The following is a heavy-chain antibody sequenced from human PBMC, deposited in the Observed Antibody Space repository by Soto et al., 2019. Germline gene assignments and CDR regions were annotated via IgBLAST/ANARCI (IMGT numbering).Heavy chain of an antibody. J-gene: IGHJ4*02. V-gene: IGHV3-23*01. CDR3: AKDPGYCSGGSCFDY. CDR1: GFTFSSSD. CDR2: IDGSGRVT. D-gene: IGHD2-15*01. Sequence: GGSLRLSCSASGFTFSSSDMSWVRQGPGKGLEWVSTIDGSGRVTYYADSVKGRFTISRDNSKNTLYLQMNSLRAEDTAVYYCAKDPGYCSGGSCFDYWGQGTLVTVSS.